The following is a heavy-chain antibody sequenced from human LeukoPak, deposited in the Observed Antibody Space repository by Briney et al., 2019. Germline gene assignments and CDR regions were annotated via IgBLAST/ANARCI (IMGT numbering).Heavy chain of an antibody. CDR3: ARAESSGYYYEEGYWFDP. Sequence: ASVKVSCKTSGYTFTGYYMNWVRQDPGQGLEWMGMIYPRDGSTSYSQKFQGRVTVTRDTSTSTVHMELSGLRSEDPAVYYCARAESSGYYYEEGYWFDPWGQGTLVTVSS. CDR2: IYPRDGST. CDR1: GYTFTGYY. J-gene: IGHJ5*02. V-gene: IGHV1-46*01. D-gene: IGHD3-22*01.